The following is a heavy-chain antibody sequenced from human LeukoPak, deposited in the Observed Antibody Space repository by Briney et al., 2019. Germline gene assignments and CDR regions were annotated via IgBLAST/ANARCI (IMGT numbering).Heavy chain of an antibody. Sequence: PGGSLRLSCAASGFTFSSYWMSWVRQAPGKGLEYVANINEDGTVKYYPDSVRGRFTISRDNAKNSVFLHMNSLKAEDTALYYCARDKDGSRDAFDVWGQGTLVTVSS. V-gene: IGHV3-7*01. CDR2: INEDGTVK. J-gene: IGHJ3*01. CDR1: GFTFSSYW. D-gene: IGHD1-26*01. CDR3: ARDKDGSRDAFDV.